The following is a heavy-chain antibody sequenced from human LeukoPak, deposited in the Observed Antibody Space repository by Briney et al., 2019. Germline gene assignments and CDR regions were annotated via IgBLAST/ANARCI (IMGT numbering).Heavy chain of an antibody. J-gene: IGHJ4*02. V-gene: IGHV4-4*02. Sequence: SETLSLTCGVSGGSITNTNYWTWVRQPPGKGLEWIGEVNLQGSTNYNPSLMGRVAIAVDTSENHISLQLTSVTAADTALYYCAREGGPYRPLDYSGQGTLVTVSS. CDR2: VNLQGST. CDR1: GGSITNTNY. CDR3: AREGGPYRPLDY.